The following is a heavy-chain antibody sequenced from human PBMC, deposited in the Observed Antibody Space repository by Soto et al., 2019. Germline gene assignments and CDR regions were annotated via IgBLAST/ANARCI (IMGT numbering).Heavy chain of an antibody. J-gene: IGHJ4*02. CDR2: ISSNGGST. V-gene: IGHV3-64*01. D-gene: IGHD6-13*01. Sequence: GGSLRLSCAASGFTFSSYAMHWVRQAPGKGLEYVSAISSNGGSTYYANSVKGRFTISRDNSKNTLYLQMGSLRAEDMAVYYCARLQAAAGDNDLTFGYWGQGTLVTVSS. CDR1: GFTFSSYA. CDR3: ARLQAAAGDNDLTFGY.